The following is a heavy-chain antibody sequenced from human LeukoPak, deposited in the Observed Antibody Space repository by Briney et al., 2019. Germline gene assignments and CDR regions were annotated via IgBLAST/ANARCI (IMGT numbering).Heavy chain of an antibody. Sequence: TGGSLRLSCAASGFTFSSYAMSWVRQAPGMGLEWVSGISGGGGSTYYADSVKGRFTISRDNSKKTLYLQMNSLRAEDTAVYYCAKDSKIVGPTFRSYHYMDVWGKGTTVTVSS. J-gene: IGHJ6*03. CDR3: AKDSKIVGPTFRSYHYMDV. V-gene: IGHV3-23*01. D-gene: IGHD1-26*01. CDR1: GFTFSSYA. CDR2: ISGGGGST.